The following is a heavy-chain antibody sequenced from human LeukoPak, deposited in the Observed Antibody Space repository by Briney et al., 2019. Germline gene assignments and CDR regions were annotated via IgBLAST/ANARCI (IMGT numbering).Heavy chain of an antibody. V-gene: IGHV3-23*01. J-gene: IGHJ4*02. D-gene: IGHD6-13*01. CDR2: ISGIGGST. Sequence: GGSLRLSCAASGFTFSSYAMSWVCQAPGKGLERVSAISGIGGSTYYADPVKGRFTISRDNPKNTVYLQMNILRAEDTAVYYCAKDVAAFPDYWGRGTLVSVSS. CDR1: GFTFSSYA. CDR3: AKDVAAFPDY.